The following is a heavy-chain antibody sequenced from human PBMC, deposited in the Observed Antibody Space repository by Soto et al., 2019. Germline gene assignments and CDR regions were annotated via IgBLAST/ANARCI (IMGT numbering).Heavy chain of an antibody. CDR1: GGSFSGYY. J-gene: IGHJ5*02. D-gene: IGHD2-2*01. V-gene: IGHV4-34*01. Sequence: SETLSLTCAVYGGSFSGYYWSWIRQPLGKGLEWIGEINHSGSTNYNPSLKSRVTISVDTSKNQFSLKLSSVTAADTAVYYCAREVSIPNLNWFDPWGQGTLVTVSS. CDR2: INHSGST. CDR3: AREVSIPNLNWFDP.